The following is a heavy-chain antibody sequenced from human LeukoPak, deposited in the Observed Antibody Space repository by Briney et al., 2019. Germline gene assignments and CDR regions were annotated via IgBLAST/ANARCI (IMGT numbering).Heavy chain of an antibody. Sequence: ASVKVSCKASGYTSTSYGISWVRQAPGQGLEWMGWISAYNGNTNYAQELQGRVTMTTDTSTSTAYMELRSLRSDDTAVYYCARAGDYYDSSGYPNDYWGQGTLVTVSS. CDR3: ARAGDYYDSSGYPNDY. CDR1: GYTSTSYG. V-gene: IGHV1-18*01. D-gene: IGHD3-22*01. J-gene: IGHJ4*02. CDR2: ISAYNGNT.